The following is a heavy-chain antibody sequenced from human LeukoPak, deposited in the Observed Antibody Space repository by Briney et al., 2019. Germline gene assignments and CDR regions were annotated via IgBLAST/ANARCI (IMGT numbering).Heavy chain of an antibody. CDR1: GGSMSNYY. D-gene: IGHD3-3*01. Sequence: PSETLSLTCSVYGGSMSNYYWGWIRQPPGKGQEWIGYIYYTGRTSYKPSLKSRVNILVLTPRNQISLEVSSLIDAAMAVYYCARLQSANPDIIFYIGVFYYMDVWGKGTTVTVSS. J-gene: IGHJ6*03. V-gene: IGHV4-59*08. CDR2: IYYTGRT. CDR3: ARLQSANPDIIFYIGVFYYMDV.